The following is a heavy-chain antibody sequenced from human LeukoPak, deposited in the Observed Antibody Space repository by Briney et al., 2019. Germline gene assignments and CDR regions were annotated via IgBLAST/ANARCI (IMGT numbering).Heavy chain of an antibody. J-gene: IGHJ5*02. D-gene: IGHD5-12*01. CDR1: GFTVSSNY. V-gene: IGHV3-53*01. CDR2: IYSGGST. Sequence: PGGSLRLSCAASGFTVSSNYMSWVRQAPGKGLEWVSVIYSGGSTYYADSVKGRFTISRDNSKNTVYLPMNSLRVEDTAVYYCAREVDNWFDAWGQGTLVTVS. CDR3: AREVDNWFDA.